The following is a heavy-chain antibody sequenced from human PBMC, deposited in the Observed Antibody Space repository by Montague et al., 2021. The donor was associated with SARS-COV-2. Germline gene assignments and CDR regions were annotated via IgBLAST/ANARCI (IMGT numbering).Heavy chain of an antibody. CDR2: IYYSGST. Sequence: SETLSLTCTVSGGSISSSSYYWGWIRQPPGKGLEWIGSIYYSGSTYYNPSLKSRVTISVDTSKNQFSLKLSSVTAADTAVYYCARHPIGYRSSTRGMVGWGQGTLVTVSS. V-gene: IGHV4-39*01. CDR1: GGSISSSSYY. J-gene: IGHJ4*03. D-gene: IGHD2-2*01. CDR3: ARHPIGYRSSTRGMVG.